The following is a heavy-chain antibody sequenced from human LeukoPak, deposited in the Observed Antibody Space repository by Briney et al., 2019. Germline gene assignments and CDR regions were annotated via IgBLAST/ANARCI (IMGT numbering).Heavy chain of an antibody. Sequence: ASVKVSCKASGYTFTSYDINWVRQATGQGLEWMGWMNPNSGNTGYAQKFQGRVTMTRNTSISTAYMELSSLRSEDTAVYYCARLEPSLRGPTFDYWGQGTPVTVSS. CDR1: GYTFTSYD. CDR2: MNPNSGNT. J-gene: IGHJ4*02. CDR3: ARLEPSLRGPTFDY. V-gene: IGHV1-8*01. D-gene: IGHD4-17*01.